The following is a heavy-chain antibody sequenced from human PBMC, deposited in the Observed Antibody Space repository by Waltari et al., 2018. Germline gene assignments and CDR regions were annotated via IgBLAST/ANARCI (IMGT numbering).Heavy chain of an antibody. V-gene: IGHV3-33*03. J-gene: IGHJ4*02. CDR1: VFPFSSFG. CDR3: ASGNDDNPGVFDY. CDR2: IWYDGSKK. Sequence: QVQLVESGGGVVQPGRSLRLSCEASVFPFSSFGMPWVRRAPGKGLEGVADIWYDGSKKYYADSEKGRFTISRDNSKNTLYLQMTRLAAEDTAVYCCASGNDDNPGVFDYWGQGTLVTVSS. D-gene: IGHD1-1*01.